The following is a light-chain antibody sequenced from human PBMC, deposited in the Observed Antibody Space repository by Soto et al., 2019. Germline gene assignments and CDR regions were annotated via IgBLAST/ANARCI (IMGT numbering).Light chain of an antibody. J-gene: IGLJ1*01. V-gene: IGLV3-1*01. Sequence: SYELTQPPSVSVSPGQTASITCSGDKLGDKYACWYQQRPGQSPVLVIYEDTKRPSGIPERFSGSNSGNTATLTISGTQTMDEADYYCRTWDSSSGWVFGTGTKV. CDR3: RTWDSSSGWV. CDR2: EDT. CDR1: KLGDKY.